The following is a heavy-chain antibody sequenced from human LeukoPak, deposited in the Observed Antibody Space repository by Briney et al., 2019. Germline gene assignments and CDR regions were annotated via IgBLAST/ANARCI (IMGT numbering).Heavy chain of an antibody. CDR2: IRYDGSNK. Sequence: PGGSLRLSCAASGFTFSSYWMHWVRQAPGKGLEWVAFIRYDGSNKYYADSVKGRFTISRDNSKNTLYLQMNSLRAEDTAVYYCAKSHRSRGGGIDYWGQGTLVTVSS. V-gene: IGHV3-30*02. J-gene: IGHJ4*02. CDR3: AKSHRSRGGGIDY. D-gene: IGHD3-16*02. CDR1: GFTFSSYW.